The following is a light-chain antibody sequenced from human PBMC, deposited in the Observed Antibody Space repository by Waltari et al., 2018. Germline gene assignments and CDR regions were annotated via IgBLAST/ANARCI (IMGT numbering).Light chain of an antibody. J-gene: IGLJ2*01. Sequence: SYVLTQPPSVSVAPGTTARVIFGGNDSGSQPAHWYQQKPGQAPVVVISYGSDRPSGIPGGFAGSNSGDTATLTIRRVEAGDEADYYCQVWDSSNDHPVVFGGGTKLTVL. CDR1: DSGSQP. CDR2: YGS. V-gene: IGLV3-21*04. CDR3: QVWDSSNDHPVV.